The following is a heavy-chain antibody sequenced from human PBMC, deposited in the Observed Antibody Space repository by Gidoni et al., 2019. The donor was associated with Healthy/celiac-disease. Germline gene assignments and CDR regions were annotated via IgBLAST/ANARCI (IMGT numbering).Heavy chain of an antibody. D-gene: IGHD1-26*01. CDR2: IYSGGST. J-gene: IGHJ4*02. V-gene: IGHV3-66*01. CDR3: ARGPVGALSLHFDY. Sequence: EVQLVESGGGLVQPGGSLRLSCAASGFTVSSNYMSWLRQAPGKGLEWVSVIYSGGSTYYADSVKGRFTISRDNSKNTLYLQMNSLRAEDTAVYYCARGPVGALSLHFDYWGQGTLVTVSS. CDR1: GFTVSSNY.